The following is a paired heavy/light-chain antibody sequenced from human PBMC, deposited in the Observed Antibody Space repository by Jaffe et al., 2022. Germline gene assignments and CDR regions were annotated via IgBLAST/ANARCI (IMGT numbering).Light chain of an antibody. V-gene: IGKV3-20*01. Sequence: EIVLTQSPGTLSLSPGERATLSCRASQRVSGSYLAWYQQKPGQAPRLLIYGASSRATGIPDRFSGSGSGTDFTLTISRLEPEDFAVYYCQQYDTSPFTFGQGTKLEIK. CDR3: QQYDTSPFT. CDR1: QRVSGSY. CDR2: GAS. J-gene: IGKJ2*01.
Heavy chain of an antibody. CDR2: IYYTGST. CDR1: GGSISSSTYY. Sequence: QLQLQESGPGLVRPSETLSLTCTVSGGSISSSTYYWAWIRQPPGKGLEWIGNIYYTGSTYYHVSLKSRVTISADTSKNQFSLKLSSVTAADTAIYYCVRMFRTMIGTGWFDPWGQGTLVTVAS. CDR3: VRMFRTMIGTGWFDP. V-gene: IGHV4-39*01. J-gene: IGHJ5*02. D-gene: IGHD3-10*01.